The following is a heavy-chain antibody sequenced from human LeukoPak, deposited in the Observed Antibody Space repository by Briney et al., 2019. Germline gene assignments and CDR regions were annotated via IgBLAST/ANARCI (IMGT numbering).Heavy chain of an antibody. D-gene: IGHD6-19*01. CDR1: GFTLSSYS. CDR3: TREVAVAFDS. J-gene: IGHJ4*02. V-gene: IGHV3-21*01. CDR2: ISSTSSYI. Sequence: TGGSLRLSCAASGFTLSSYSMNWVRQAPGKGLEWVSSISSTSSYIYYADSVKGRFTISRGNAKNSLYLQMNSLRAEDTAVYYCTREVAVAFDSWGQGTLVTVSS.